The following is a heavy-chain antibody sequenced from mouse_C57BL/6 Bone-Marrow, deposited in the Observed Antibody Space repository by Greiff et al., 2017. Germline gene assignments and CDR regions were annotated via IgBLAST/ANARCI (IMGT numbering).Heavy chain of an antibody. D-gene: IGHD2-3*01. CDR1: GYSFTGYY. Sequence: EVQLQQSGPELVKPGASVKISCKASGYSFTGYYMNWVKQSPEKSLEWIGEINPSTGGTTYNQKFKAKATLTVDKSSSTAYMQLKILTSEDSAVYCCASAMRVTTATWVNFDYWGQGTTLTVSS. CDR2: INPSTGGT. V-gene: IGHV1-42*01. CDR3: ASAMRVTTATWVNFDY. J-gene: IGHJ2*01.